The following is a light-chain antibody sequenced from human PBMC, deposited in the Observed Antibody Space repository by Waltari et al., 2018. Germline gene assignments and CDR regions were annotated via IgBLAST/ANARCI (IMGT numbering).Light chain of an antibody. CDR3: QAWHISSVV. CDR1: NLGDQY. J-gene: IGLJ2*01. Sequence: SYELTQQPSLSVSPGQTARITGTGDNLGDQYASWYQQKPGHYHVMVIYQDSTRPSGIPELLSGSKSEYTAPLTLSGTQAMDEADYYCQAWHISSVVFGGGTKLTVL. V-gene: IGLV3-1*01. CDR2: QDS.